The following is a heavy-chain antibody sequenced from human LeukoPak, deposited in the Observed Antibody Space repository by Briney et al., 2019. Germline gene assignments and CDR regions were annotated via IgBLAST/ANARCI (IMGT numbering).Heavy chain of an antibody. CDR1: GFTFSSYG. J-gene: IGHJ6*03. CDR2: ISGSGGST. CDR3: ARVGPWVNADYYYYYMDV. Sequence: PGGSLRLSCAASGFTFSSYGMSWVRQAPGKGLEWVSAISGSGGSTYYADSVKGRFTISRDNAKNSLYLQMNSLRAEDTAVYYCARVGPWVNADYYYYYMDVWGKGTTVTVSS. D-gene: IGHD3-16*01. V-gene: IGHV3-23*01.